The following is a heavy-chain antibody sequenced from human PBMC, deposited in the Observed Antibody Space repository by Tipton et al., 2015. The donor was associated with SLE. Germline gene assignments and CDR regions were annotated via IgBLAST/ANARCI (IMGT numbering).Heavy chain of an antibody. J-gene: IGHJ3*02. CDR1: GGSISSGNYY. CDR2: IYFSGST. Sequence: TLSLTCTVSGGSISSGNYYWSWIRQHPGKGLEWSGYIYFSGSTKYNPSLKSRLTISVDTSKNQLSLRLSSVTAADTAVYYCARSRDKTTDAFDIWGQGTMVTVSS. D-gene: IGHD1/OR15-1a*01. CDR3: ARSRDKTTDAFDI. V-gene: IGHV4-31*03.